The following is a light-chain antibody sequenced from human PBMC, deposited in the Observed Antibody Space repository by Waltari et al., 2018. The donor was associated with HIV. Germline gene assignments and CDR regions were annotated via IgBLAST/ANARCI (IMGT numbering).Light chain of an antibody. CDR3: ASYAGRNNQVI. V-gene: IGLV2-8*01. CDR2: EVT. CDR1: SRVIGGYDH. Sequence: QSALTQPPSSSGSPGQSVTVSCCGTSRVIGGYDHFSWYQRHPGKAPKLILYEVTKRPSGVPDRFSGSKSGKAASLAVSGLQADDEAYYDWASYAGRNNQVIFGGGTKRTVL. J-gene: IGLJ2*01.